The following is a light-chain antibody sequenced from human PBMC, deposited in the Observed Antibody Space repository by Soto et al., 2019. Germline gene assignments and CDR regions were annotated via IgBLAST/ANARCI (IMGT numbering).Light chain of an antibody. CDR3: QQYNNWYS. V-gene: IGKV3-15*01. CDR2: GAS. Sequence: EIVMTQSPATLSVSPGDRATLSCRASQSVSSNFAWYQQKPGQAPRLLIYGASTRATGIPARFSGSGSGTEFTRTISSLQSEDFAVYYCQQYNNWYSFGQGTKLEIK. J-gene: IGKJ2*01. CDR1: QSVSSN.